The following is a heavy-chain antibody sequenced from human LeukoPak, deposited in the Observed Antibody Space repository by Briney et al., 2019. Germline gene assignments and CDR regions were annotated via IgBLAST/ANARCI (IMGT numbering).Heavy chain of an antibody. Sequence: ASVKVSCKASGYTFTSYYMHWVRQAPGQGLEWMGWISAYNGNTNYAQKLQGRVTMTTDTSTSTAYMELRSLRSDDTAVYYCARAVGYCTNGVCYYYYGMDVWGQGTTVTVSS. J-gene: IGHJ6*02. CDR2: ISAYNGNT. CDR3: ARAVGYCTNGVCYYYYGMDV. CDR1: GYTFTSYY. D-gene: IGHD2-8*01. V-gene: IGHV1-18*04.